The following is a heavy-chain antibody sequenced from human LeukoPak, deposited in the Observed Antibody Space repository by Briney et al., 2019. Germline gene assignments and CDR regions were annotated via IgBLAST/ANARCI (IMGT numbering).Heavy chain of an antibody. V-gene: IGHV4-30-4*01. J-gene: IGHJ3*02. CDR1: GGSISSGDYY. Sequence: PSETLSLTCTVSGGSISSGDYYWSWIRQPPGKGLEWIGYIYYSGSTYYNPSLKSRVTISVDTSKNQFSLKLSSVTAADTAVYYCARDLGYCSTTSCAMAFDIWGQGTMVTVSS. CDR2: IYYSGST. D-gene: IGHD2-2*01. CDR3: ARDLGYCSTTSCAMAFDI.